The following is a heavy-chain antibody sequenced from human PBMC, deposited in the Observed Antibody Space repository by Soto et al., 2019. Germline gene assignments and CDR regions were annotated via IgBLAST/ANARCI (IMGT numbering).Heavy chain of an antibody. V-gene: IGHV3-21*01. D-gene: IGHD3-22*01. CDR1: GFTFSSYW. CDR3: ASESQATYDSSGYYEFDY. CDR2: ISSSSSYI. Sequence: PGGSLRLSCAASGFTFSSYWMSWVRQAPGKGLEWVSSISSSSSYIYYADSVKGRFTISRDNAKNSLYLQLNSLRAEDTAVYYCASESQATYDSSGYYEFDYGGQGTLVTVSS. J-gene: IGHJ4*02.